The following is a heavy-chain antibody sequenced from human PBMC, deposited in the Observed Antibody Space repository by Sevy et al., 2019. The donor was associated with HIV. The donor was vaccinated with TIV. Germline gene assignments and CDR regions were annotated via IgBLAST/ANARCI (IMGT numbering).Heavy chain of an antibody. V-gene: IGHV3-23*01. D-gene: IGHD3-22*01. CDR1: GFTFTEFV. Sequence: GGSPRLSCAASGFTFTEFVMSWVRQSPGKGLEWVSTINSGGGSTYYADSVKGRFTISRDNSQNTLDLQMNSLRAEDKAVYYCSKGVVGGYYDSSGYSDHWGQGTLVTVSS. J-gene: IGHJ4*02. CDR3: SKGVVGGYYDSSGYSDH. CDR2: INSGGGST.